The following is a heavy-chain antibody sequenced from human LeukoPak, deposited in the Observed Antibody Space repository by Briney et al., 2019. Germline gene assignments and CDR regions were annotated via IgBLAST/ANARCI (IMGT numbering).Heavy chain of an antibody. D-gene: IGHD6-13*01. CDR1: GGFFSGYY. V-gene: IGHV4-34*01. CDR3: ARQGAYIAAAAMEYFQH. CDR2: INHSGST. Sequence: SETLSLTCAVYGGFFSGYYWSWIRQPPGKGLEWIREINHSGSTNYNPSLKSRVTISVDTSKNQFSLKLSSVTAGDTDVYYCARQGAYIAAAAMEYFQHWGQGTLVTVSS. J-gene: IGHJ1*01.